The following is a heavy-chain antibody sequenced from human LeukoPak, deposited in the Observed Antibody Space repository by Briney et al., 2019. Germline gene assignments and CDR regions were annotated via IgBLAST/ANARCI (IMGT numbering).Heavy chain of an antibody. CDR2: INPSGGST. CDR3: AREGAPDTTVTSFDI. D-gene: IGHD4-17*01. Sequence: ASVKVSCKASGYTFTSYYMHWVRQAPGQGLERMGIINPSGGSTSYAQKFQGRVTMTRDMSTSTVYMELSSLRSEDTAVYYCAREGAPDTTVTSFDIWGQGTMVTVSS. J-gene: IGHJ3*02. CDR1: GYTFTSYY. V-gene: IGHV1-46*01.